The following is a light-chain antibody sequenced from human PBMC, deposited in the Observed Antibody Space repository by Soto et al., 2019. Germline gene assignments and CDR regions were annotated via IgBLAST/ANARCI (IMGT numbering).Light chain of an antibody. Sequence: DIVMTQSPLSLGVTPRDPSSISCRSSQSLLYSDGDNYLDWYLQKPGQSPQLLIYLASNRASGVPARFSGSGSGTYFTLKISRVEAEDVGLYYCMQALQTPNTFGQGTRLEIK. J-gene: IGKJ5*01. CDR3: MQALQTPNT. CDR1: QSLLYSDGDNY. CDR2: LAS. V-gene: IGKV2-28*01.